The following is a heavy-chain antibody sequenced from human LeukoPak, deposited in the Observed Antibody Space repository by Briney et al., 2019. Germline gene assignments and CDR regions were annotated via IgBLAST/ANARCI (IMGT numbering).Heavy chain of an antibody. CDR1: GYTFTSYG. CDR3: ARDRPEIVPRTDCSSTSCYDGFDY. Sequence: ASVKVSCKASGYTFTSYGISWVRQAPGRGLEWMGWISAYNDNTNYAQKLQGGVTMTTDTSTSTAYMELRSLRSDDTAVYYCARDRPEIVPRTDCSSTSCYDGFDYWGQGTLVTVSS. J-gene: IGHJ4*02. V-gene: IGHV1-18*01. CDR2: ISAYNDNT. D-gene: IGHD2-2*01.